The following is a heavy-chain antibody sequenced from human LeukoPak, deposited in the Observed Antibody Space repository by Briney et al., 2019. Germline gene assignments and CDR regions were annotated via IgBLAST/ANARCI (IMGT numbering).Heavy chain of an antibody. V-gene: IGHV3-66*02. D-gene: IGHD3-22*01. CDR2: IYSGGST. CDR3: VSSGYYYGENFDY. Sequence: GSLRLSCAASGFTVSSNHMSWVRQAPGKGLEWVSVIYSGGSTYYADSVKGRFTISRDNSKNTLYLQMNSLRAEDTAVYYCVSSGYYYGENFDYWGQGTLVTVSS. J-gene: IGHJ4*02. CDR1: GFTVSSNH.